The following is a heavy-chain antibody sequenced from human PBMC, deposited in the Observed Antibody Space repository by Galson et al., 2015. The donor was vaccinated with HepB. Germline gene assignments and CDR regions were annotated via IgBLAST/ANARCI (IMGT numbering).Heavy chain of an antibody. J-gene: IGHJ3*02. CDR3: AKSDVVVVAALVRGYAFDI. CDR1: GFTLSSYA. D-gene: IGHD2-15*01. Sequence: SLRLSCAASGFTLSSYAMSWVRQAPGKGLEWVSAISGSGGSTYYADSVKGRFTISRDNSKNTLYLQMNSLRAADTAVYYCAKSDVVVVAALVRGYAFDIWGQGTMVTVSS. CDR2: ISGSGGST. V-gene: IGHV3-23*01.